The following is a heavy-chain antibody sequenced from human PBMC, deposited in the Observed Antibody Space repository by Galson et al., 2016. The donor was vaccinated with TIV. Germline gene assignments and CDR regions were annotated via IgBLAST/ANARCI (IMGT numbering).Heavy chain of an antibody. CDR3: ARDAGKYYHACDI. V-gene: IGHV4-30-4*01. CDR2: IYYSGST. Sequence: TLSLTCSVFGGSISNGDYYWSWIRQPPGKGLEWIGNIYYSGSTNLNPSLRSRLTMSVDRSRNLLSLNLYSVTAADTAVYYCARDAGKYYHACDIWGQGTMVAVSS. J-gene: IGHJ3*02. CDR1: GGSISNGDYY. D-gene: IGHD1-14*01.